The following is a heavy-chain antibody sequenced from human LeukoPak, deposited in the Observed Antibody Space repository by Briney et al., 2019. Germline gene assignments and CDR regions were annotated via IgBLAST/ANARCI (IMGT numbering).Heavy chain of an antibody. CDR3: ARDALGMLGVWYFDL. CDR1: SGSISSTSYY. V-gene: IGHV4-61*02. J-gene: IGHJ2*01. Sequence: SSETLSLTCDVSSGSISSTSYYWGWIRQPAGKGLEWIGRIYNSGSTNYDPSLESRVTMSVDTSKKQLSLKLSSVTAADTAVYYCARDALGMLGVWYFDLWGRGTLVTVSS. CDR2: IYNSGST. D-gene: IGHD3-10*02.